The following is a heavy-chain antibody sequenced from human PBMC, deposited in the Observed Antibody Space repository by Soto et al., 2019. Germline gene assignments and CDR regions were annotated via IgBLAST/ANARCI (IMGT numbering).Heavy chain of an antibody. CDR3: AKDGSREWLLCGYYYGMDV. V-gene: IGHV3-23*01. J-gene: IGHJ6*02. CDR1: GFTFRSYA. CDR2: LSGSGGST. D-gene: IGHD3-3*01. Sequence: EVQLLESGGGLVQPGGSLRLACAASGFTFRSYAMSWFRQAPVKVLEWVSALSGSGGSTYYADSVKGRFTISRDNSKNTLYLQMKSLIAEDTAVYYCAKDGSREWLLCGYYYGMDVWGQGATVTVSS.